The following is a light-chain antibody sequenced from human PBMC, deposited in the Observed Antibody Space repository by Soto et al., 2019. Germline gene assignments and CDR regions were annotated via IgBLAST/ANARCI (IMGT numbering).Light chain of an antibody. CDR2: DVS. CDR3: TSYTTSSTLRYV. V-gene: IGLV2-14*01. Sequence: QSALTQPASVSGSPGQSITISCTGTNSDVGGYNYVSWFRQHPGKAPKLVIYDVSNRPSGVSSRFSGSKSGNTASLTISGLQAEDEADYYRTSYTTSSTLRYVFGTGTKVTVL. CDR1: NSDVGGYNY. J-gene: IGLJ1*01.